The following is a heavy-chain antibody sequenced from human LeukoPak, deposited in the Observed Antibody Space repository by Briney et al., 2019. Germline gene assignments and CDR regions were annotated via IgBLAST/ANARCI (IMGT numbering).Heavy chain of an antibody. CDR3: TSRYCTTTNCYSFDF. CDR1: GFSFITYS. Sequence: GGSLRLSCAASGFSFITYSMNWVRQAPGKGLEWLSSISSSSAHIFYADSVKGRFSISRDNAKNSLFLQMNSLRVEDTAVYFCTSRYCTTTNCYSFDFWGQGTMVTVSS. D-gene: IGHD2-2*01. J-gene: IGHJ3*01. CDR2: ISSSSAHI. V-gene: IGHV3-21*01.